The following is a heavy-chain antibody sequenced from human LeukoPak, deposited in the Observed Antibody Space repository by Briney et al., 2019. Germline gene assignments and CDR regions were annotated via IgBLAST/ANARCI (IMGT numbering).Heavy chain of an antibody. V-gene: IGHV3-7*01. D-gene: IGHD1-26*01. CDR3: VKGGTNFDT. Sequence: PGGSLRLSCAASGFIFSSSWMSWVRQAPGKGLEWVANIKQDGSEKYHVDSVKGRFTISRDNAENSLYLHMNSLRTEDTAVYYCVKGGTNFDTWGQGTLVTVSS. CDR2: IKQDGSEK. J-gene: IGHJ4*02. CDR1: GFIFSSSW.